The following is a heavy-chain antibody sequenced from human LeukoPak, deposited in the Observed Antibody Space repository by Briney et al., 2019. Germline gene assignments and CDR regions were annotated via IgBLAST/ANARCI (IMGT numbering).Heavy chain of an antibody. CDR1: GGSVSSGDYY. V-gene: IGHV4-30-2*01. CDR2: IRHSGNT. D-gene: IGHD5-12*01. CDR3: VRGGIGYDSDY. Sequence: TSETLSLTCTVSGGSVSSGDYYCSWIRQPPGKGLEWVGYIRHSGNTYYNPSLKSRVTISADRSKNQFSLKLTSVTAADTAVYYCVRGGIGYDSDYWGQGTLVTVSS. J-gene: IGHJ4*02.